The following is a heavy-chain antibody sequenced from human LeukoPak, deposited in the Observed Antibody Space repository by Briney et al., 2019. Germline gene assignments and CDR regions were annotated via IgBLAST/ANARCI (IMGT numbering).Heavy chain of an antibody. CDR1: GFTFSSYA. D-gene: IGHD6-13*01. Sequence: GGSLRLSCAASGFTFSSYAMSWVRQAPGKGLEWVSAISGSGGSTYYADSVKGRFTISRDNAKNSLYLQMNSLRAEDTAVYYCARGSAAGWGNYWGQGTLVTVSS. J-gene: IGHJ4*02. CDR2: ISGSGGST. V-gene: IGHV3-23*01. CDR3: ARGSAAGWGNY.